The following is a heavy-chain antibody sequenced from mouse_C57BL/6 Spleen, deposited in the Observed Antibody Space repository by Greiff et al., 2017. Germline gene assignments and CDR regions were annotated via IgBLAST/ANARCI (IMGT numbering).Heavy chain of an antibody. CDR1: GYTFTSYW. J-gene: IGHJ4*01. D-gene: IGHD2-1*01. CDR2: IHPYSGST. Sequence: QVQLKESGAELVKPGASVKLSCKASGYTFTSYWMHWVKQRPGQGLEWIGMIHPYSGSTNYNEKFKSKATLTVDKSSSTAYMQRSILTAEDSAVYYCAIRYGNYAMDYWGQGTSVTVSS. CDR3: AIRYGNYAMDY. V-gene: IGHV1-64*01.